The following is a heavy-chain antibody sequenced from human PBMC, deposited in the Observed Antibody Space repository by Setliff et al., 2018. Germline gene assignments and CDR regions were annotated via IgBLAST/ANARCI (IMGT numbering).Heavy chain of an antibody. J-gene: IGHJ4*02. CDR1: GGSSSSHY. D-gene: IGHD2-15*01. CDR3: ARENGYCSGGACYFMFDY. CDR2: IHYSGTT. Sequence: PSETLSLTCTVSGGSSSSHYWSWIRQPPGKGLEWIGYIHYSGTTNYNPSLKSRVTLSLDTAKNQFSLELRAVTAADTALYYCARENGYCSGGACYFMFDYWGQGTLGTVSS. V-gene: IGHV4-59*11.